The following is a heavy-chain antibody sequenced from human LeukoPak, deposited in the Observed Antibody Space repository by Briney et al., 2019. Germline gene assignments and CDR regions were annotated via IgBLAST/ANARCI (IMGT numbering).Heavy chain of an antibody. J-gene: IGHJ6*01. V-gene: IGHV1-18*01. D-gene: IGHD3-22*01. CDR1: GYTFTSYG. Sequence: ASVKVPCKASGYTFTSYGISWVRQAPGQGLAWMGWISAYNGNTNYAQKPQGRVTMTTDTSTSTAYMELRSLRSYDTAVYYCARDRGYYDSSGYYGYYYYYGMDVWGQGTTVTVSS. CDR2: ISAYNGNT. CDR3: ARDRGYYDSSGYYGYYYYYGMDV.